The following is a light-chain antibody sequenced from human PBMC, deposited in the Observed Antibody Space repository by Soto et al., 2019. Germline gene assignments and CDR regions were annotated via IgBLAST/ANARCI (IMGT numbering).Light chain of an antibody. CDR2: GAS. CDR3: QQYNNWPPYA. J-gene: IGKJ2*01. Sequence: EIVVTQSPATLSVSPGERATLSCRASQSVRNNLAWYQQKPGQPPRLLIYGASTRATGIPARFSGSGSGTEFTLTISSRQSEDFAVYYCQQYNNWPPYAFGQGTKLEIK. V-gene: IGKV3-15*01. CDR1: QSVRNN.